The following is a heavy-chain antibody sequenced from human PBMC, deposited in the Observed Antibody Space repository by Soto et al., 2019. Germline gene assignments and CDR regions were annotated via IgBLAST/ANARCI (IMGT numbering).Heavy chain of an antibody. V-gene: IGHV3-7*01. CDR2: IKQNGSEK. J-gene: IGHJ6*02. CDR1: GFTFSSYW. CDR3: ARDRYSYYDFWSGSLPYYYFGMDV. D-gene: IGHD3-3*01. Sequence: GGSLRLSCAASGFTFSSYWMSWVRLAPGKGLEWVANIKQNGSEKYYVDSVKGRFTISRDNAKNSLYLQMNSLRAEDTAVYYCARDRYSYYDFWSGSLPYYYFGMDVWGQGTTVTSP.